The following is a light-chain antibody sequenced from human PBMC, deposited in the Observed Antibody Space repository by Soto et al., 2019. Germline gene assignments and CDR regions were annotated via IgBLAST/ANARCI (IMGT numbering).Light chain of an antibody. J-gene: IGKJ4*01. V-gene: IGKV3-15*01. Sequence: ETVMTQSPDTLSVSPGERVTLSCRASQSVGSNVAWYRQMPGQTPRLLLYGASTRVNGVPARFAGSGSGTEFTLTITSLQSEDFAVYYCQQYDDWPPLTFGGGTKVEMK. CDR2: GAS. CDR1: QSVGSN. CDR3: QQYDDWPPLT.